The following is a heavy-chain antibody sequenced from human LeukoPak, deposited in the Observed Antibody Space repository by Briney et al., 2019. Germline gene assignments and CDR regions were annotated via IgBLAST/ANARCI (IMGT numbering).Heavy chain of an antibody. CDR3: ARATYEDFDS. D-gene: IGHD3-22*01. CDR2: IYTSGST. V-gene: IGHV4-61*02. J-gene: IGHJ4*02. CDR1: GGSISSGNYY. Sequence: TSETLSLXCTVSGGSISSGNYYWSWIRQPAGKGLEWVGRIYTSGSTNYNPALKSRVTISVDTSKSQFSLKLSSVIAADTAVYYCARATYEDFDSWGQGTLVTVSS.